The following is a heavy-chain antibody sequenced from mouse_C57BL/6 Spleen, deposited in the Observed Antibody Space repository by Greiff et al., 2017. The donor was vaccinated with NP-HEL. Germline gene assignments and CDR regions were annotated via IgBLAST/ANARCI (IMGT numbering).Heavy chain of an antibody. CDR2: ISSGSSTI. CDR1: GFTFSDYG. V-gene: IGHV5-17*01. CDR3: ARRGGIYYGNLYYAMDY. Sequence: EVQVVESGGGLVKPGGSLKLSCAASGFTFSDYGMHWVRQAPEKGLEWVAYISSGSSTIYYADTVKGRFTISRDNAKNTLFLQMTSLRSEDTAMYYCARRGGIYYGNLYYAMDYWGQGTSVTVSS. D-gene: IGHD2-1*01. J-gene: IGHJ4*01.